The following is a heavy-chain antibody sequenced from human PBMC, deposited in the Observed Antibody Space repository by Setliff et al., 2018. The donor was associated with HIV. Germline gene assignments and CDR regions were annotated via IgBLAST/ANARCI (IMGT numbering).Heavy chain of an antibody. CDR1: GGSVSTTTYY. CDR2: IYYTGST. J-gene: IGHJ3*02. D-gene: IGHD1-20*01. CDR3: ARAGIKEDAFDI. Sequence: SETLSLTCTVSGGSVSTTTYYWGWIRQPPGKGLEWIGNIYYTGSTYYNPSPKSRVTVSVDTSKNQFSLKLTSVTVADTAVFYCARAGIKEDAFDIWGQGTMVTVSS. V-gene: IGHV4-39*02.